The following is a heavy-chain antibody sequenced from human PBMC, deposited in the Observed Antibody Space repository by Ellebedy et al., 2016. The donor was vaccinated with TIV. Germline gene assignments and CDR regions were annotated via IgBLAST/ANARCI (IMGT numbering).Heavy chain of an antibody. CDR2: ISAYNGNT. J-gene: IGHJ4*02. CDR3: ARRSRHDYSIREMYYFDY. D-gene: IGHD4-11*01. Sequence: AALVKVSCKASGYTFTSYGISWVRQAPGQGLEWMGWISAYNGNTNYAQKFQGRVTMTTDTSTSTAYMDLRSLRSDDTAVYFCARRSRHDYSIREMYYFDYWGQGTLVTVSS. V-gene: IGHV1-18*01. CDR1: GYTFTSYG.